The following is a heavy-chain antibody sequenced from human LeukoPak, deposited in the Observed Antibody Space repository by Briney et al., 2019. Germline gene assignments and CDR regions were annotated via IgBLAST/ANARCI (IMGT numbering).Heavy chain of an antibody. Sequence: SETLSLTCTVPGGSISSYYWSWIRQPPGKGLEWIGYIYYSGSTNYNPSLKSRVTISVDTSKNQFSLKLSSVTAADTAVYYCAREGLSTDDAFDIWGQGTMVTVSS. CDR1: GGSISSYY. D-gene: IGHD2-2*01. V-gene: IGHV4-59*01. J-gene: IGHJ3*02. CDR2: IYYSGST. CDR3: AREGLSTDDAFDI.